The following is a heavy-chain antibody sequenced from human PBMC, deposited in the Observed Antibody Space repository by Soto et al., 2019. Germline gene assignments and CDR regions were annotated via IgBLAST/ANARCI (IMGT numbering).Heavy chain of an antibody. Sequence: QLQLQESGPGLVKPSETLSLTCTVSGGSISSSSYYWGWIRQPPGKGLEWIGSIYYSGSTYYNPSLKSRVPISVETSKNQFSLKLSSVTAADTAVYYCARQGIAVAAHDAFDIWGQGTMVTVSS. CDR3: ARQGIAVAAHDAFDI. CDR2: IYYSGST. D-gene: IGHD6-19*01. CDR1: GGSISSSSYY. V-gene: IGHV4-39*01. J-gene: IGHJ3*02.